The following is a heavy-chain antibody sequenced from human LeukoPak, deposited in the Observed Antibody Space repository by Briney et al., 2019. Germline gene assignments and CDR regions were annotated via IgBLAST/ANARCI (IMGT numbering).Heavy chain of an antibody. CDR2: VYYSGST. V-gene: IGHV4-31*03. J-gene: IGHJ4*02. Sequence: TLSLTCTVSGGSISSGGYYWSWLREHPGMGLEWIGYVYYSGSTYYNPSLKSRVTISVDTSKNQFSLKLSSVTAADTAVYYCARYVRICGSRRDSDYWGQGTLVTVSS. CDR3: ARYVRICGSRRDSDY. CDR1: GGSISSGGYY. D-gene: IGHD2-2*01.